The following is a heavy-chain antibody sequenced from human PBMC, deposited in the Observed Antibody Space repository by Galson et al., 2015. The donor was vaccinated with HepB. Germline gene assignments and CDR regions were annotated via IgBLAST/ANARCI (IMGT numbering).Heavy chain of an antibody. V-gene: IGHV3-30*18. CDR2: ISYDGSRN. CDR3: AKGGGSGYDDSSVYCFDY. CDR1: GFTFSIYG. Sequence: SLRLSCAASGFTFSIYGMHWVRQAPGKGLEWVSFISYDGSRNFYADSVKGRYTISRDNSNNTLYLQMDSLRPEDTAVYYCAKGGGSGYDDSSVYCFDYWGQGALLTVSS. J-gene: IGHJ4*02. D-gene: IGHD3-22*01.